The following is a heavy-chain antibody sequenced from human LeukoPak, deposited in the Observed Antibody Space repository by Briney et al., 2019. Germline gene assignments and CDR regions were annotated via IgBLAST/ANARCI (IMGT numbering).Heavy chain of an antibody. J-gene: IGHJ4*02. Sequence: ASVKVSCKASGYTFTSYDINWVRQATGQGLEWMGWMNPNSGNTGYAQKFQGRVTMTRNTSISTAYMELSSLRSEDTAVYYCARLYGDPYVYYFDYWGQGTLVTVSS. CDR2: MNPNSGNT. D-gene: IGHD4-17*01. CDR1: GYTFTSYD. CDR3: ARLYGDPYVYYFDY. V-gene: IGHV1-8*01.